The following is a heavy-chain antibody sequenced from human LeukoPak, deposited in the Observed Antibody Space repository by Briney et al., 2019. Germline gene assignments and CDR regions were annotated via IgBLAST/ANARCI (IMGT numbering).Heavy chain of an antibody. CDR1: GGSISSSSYY. Sequence: SETLSLTCTVSGGSISSSSYYWGWIRQPPGKGLEWIGSIYYSGSTYYNPSLKSRVTISVDTSKNQFSLKLSSVTAADTAVYYCARDLLGDIVVVPAARDEGFDYWGQGTLVTVSS. J-gene: IGHJ4*02. CDR3: ARDLLGDIVVVPAARDEGFDY. CDR2: IYYSGST. D-gene: IGHD2-2*01. V-gene: IGHV4-39*02.